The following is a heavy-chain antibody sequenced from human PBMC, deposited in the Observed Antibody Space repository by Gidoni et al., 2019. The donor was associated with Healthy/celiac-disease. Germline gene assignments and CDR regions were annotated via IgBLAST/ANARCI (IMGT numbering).Heavy chain of an antibody. J-gene: IGHJ4*02. Sequence: QLQLQESGPGLVKPSETLSLPCTVSGGSISSSSYYWGWIRQPPGKGLEWIGSIYYSGSTYYNPSLKSRVTISVDTSKNQFSLKLSSVTAADTAVYYCARLGFSVDTASNFYFDYWGQGTLVTVSS. V-gene: IGHV4-39*01. D-gene: IGHD5-18*01. CDR1: GGSISSSSYY. CDR3: ARLGFSVDTASNFYFDY. CDR2: IYYSGST.